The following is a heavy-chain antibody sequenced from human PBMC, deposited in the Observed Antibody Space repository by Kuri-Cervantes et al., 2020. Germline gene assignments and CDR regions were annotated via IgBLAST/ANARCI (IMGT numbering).Heavy chain of an antibody. J-gene: IGHJ6*02. V-gene: IGHV3-48*02. D-gene: IGHD3-10*01. Sequence: GGSLRLSCAASGFTFRSYTMNWVRQAPGKGLEWISYISSDSSTIYYLDSVKGRFTVSRDNAKNSLYLQMDSLRDEDTAVYYCARYGSGSYYYYYGMDVWGQGTTVTVSS. CDR2: ISSDSSTI. CDR1: GFTFRSYT. CDR3: ARYGSGSYYYYYGMDV.